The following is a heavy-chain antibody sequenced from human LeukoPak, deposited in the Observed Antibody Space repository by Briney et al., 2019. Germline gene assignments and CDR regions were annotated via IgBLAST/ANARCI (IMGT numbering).Heavy chain of an antibody. J-gene: IGHJ4*02. CDR2: INHSGST. Sequence: SETLSLTCAVYGGSFSGYYWSWIRQPPGKGLEWIGEINHSGSTNYNPSLKSRVTISVDTSKNQFSLKLSSVTAADTAVYYCASLYYGSGSYYLDYWGQETLVTVSS. V-gene: IGHV4-34*01. CDR1: GGSFSGYY. D-gene: IGHD3-10*01. CDR3: ASLYYGSGSYYLDY.